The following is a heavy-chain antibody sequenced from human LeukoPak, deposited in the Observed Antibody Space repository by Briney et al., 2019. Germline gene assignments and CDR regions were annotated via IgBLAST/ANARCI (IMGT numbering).Heavy chain of an antibody. J-gene: IGHJ4*02. Sequence: ASVKVSCKASGYTFTSYGISWVRQAPGQGLEWMGWISAYNGNTNYAQKLQGRVTMTTDTSTSTAYMELRSLRSDDTAVYYCARWGGPKLQLDYDSSGYYGDYWGQGTLVTVSS. V-gene: IGHV1-18*01. CDR2: ISAYNGNT. CDR3: ARWGGPKLQLDYDSSGYYGDY. CDR1: GYTFTSYG. D-gene: IGHD3-22*01.